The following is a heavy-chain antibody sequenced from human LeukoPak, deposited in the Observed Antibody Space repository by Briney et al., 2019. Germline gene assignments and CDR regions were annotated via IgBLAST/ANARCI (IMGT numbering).Heavy chain of an antibody. D-gene: IGHD2-15*01. CDR1: GFTFSRYG. Sequence: GGSLRLSCAASGFTFSRYGMHWVHQAPGKGLEWVAVISYDGTNKYYADSVKGRFTISRDNSKNTLYLQMNSLRTDDTAVYYCAKFWTGVAATPAYWGQGTLVTVSS. J-gene: IGHJ4*02. CDR3: AKFWTGVAATPAY. V-gene: IGHV3-30*18. CDR2: ISYDGTNK.